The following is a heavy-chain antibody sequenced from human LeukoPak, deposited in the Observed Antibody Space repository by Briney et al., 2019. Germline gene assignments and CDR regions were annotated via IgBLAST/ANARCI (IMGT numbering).Heavy chain of an antibody. Sequence: RPGGSLRLSCAASGFTFSSYGMHWVRQAPGKGLEWVAVTSYDGSNEYYADSVKGRFTISRDTSKNTLYLQMNNLRVEDTAVYYCAKQGRRGYSYARSYYFDYWGQGTLVTVS. J-gene: IGHJ4*02. D-gene: IGHD5-18*01. V-gene: IGHV3-30*18. CDR1: GFTFSSYG. CDR2: TSYDGSNE. CDR3: AKQGRRGYSYARSYYFDY.